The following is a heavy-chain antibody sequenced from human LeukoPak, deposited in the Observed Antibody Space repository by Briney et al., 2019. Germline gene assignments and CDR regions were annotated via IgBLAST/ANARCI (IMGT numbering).Heavy chain of an antibody. CDR1: GFTFDDYA. V-gene: IGHV3-9*01. Sequence: GGSLRLSCAASGFTFDDYAMHWVRQAPGKGLEWVSGISWNSGSIGYADSVKGRFTISRDNAKNSLYLQMNSLRAEDTALYYCAKDRGYGSGSYFLGPFDYWGQGTLVTVSS. CDR2: ISWNSGSI. D-gene: IGHD3-10*01. CDR3: AKDRGYGSGSYFLGPFDY. J-gene: IGHJ4*02.